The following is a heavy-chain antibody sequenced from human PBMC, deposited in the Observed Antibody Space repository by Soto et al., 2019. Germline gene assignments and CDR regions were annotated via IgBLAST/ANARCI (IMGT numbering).Heavy chain of an antibody. J-gene: IGHJ3*02. D-gene: IGHD2-21*02. CDR2: ISSSGSTI. V-gene: IGHV3-11*04. CDR1: GFTFSDYY. Sequence: GGSLRLSCAASGFTFSDYYMSWIRQAPGKGLEWVSYISSSGSTIYYADSVKGRFTISRDNSKNTLYLQMNSLRAEDTAVYYCARDSGLVTDAFDIWGQGTMVTVSS. CDR3: ARDSGLVTDAFDI.